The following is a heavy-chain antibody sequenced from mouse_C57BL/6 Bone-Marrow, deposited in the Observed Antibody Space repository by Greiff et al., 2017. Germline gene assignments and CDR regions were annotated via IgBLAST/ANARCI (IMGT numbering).Heavy chain of an antibody. D-gene: IGHD1-1*01. Sequence: EVQLQQSGPGLVKPSQSLSLTCSVTGYSITSGYYWNWIRQFPGNKLEWMGYISYDGSNNYNPSLKNRISITRDTSKNQFFLKLNSVTTEDTATYYCARAGRPLITTVVAPFDYWGQGTTLTVSS. CDR1: GYSITSGYY. CDR2: ISYDGSN. CDR3: ARAGRPLITTVVAPFDY. J-gene: IGHJ2*01. V-gene: IGHV3-6*01.